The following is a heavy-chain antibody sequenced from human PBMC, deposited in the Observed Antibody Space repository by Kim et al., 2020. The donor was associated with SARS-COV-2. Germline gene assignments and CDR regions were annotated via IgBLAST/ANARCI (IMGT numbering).Heavy chain of an antibody. D-gene: IGHD6-19*01. CDR3: TNNQWMAPWY. Sequence: GGSLRLSCAASGFTFSSNVMSWVRQGPGKGLEWVSSIGNRGLSTYYADSVKGRFTISRDNSKSTLFLQMNNLRAEDTAIYYCTNNQWMAPWYWGQGTMVTVSS. V-gene: IGHV3-23*01. J-gene: IGHJ4*02. CDR2: IGNRGLST. CDR1: GFTFSSNV.